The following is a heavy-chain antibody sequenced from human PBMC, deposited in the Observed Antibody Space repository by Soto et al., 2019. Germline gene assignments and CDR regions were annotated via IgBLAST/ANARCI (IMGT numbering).Heavy chain of an antibody. CDR1: GGSMSSGDYY. Sequence: QVQLQESGPGLVKPSQTLSLTCTVSGGSMSSGDYYWSWIGQPPGKGLEWIGYIYYSGSTYYKSSLKSRVIISIDTSKNQFSLKLSSVTAADTAVYYCARKGWPDVFDIWGQGAMVTVSS. CDR2: IYYSGST. J-gene: IGHJ3*02. V-gene: IGHV4-30-4*01. CDR3: ARKGWPDVFDI.